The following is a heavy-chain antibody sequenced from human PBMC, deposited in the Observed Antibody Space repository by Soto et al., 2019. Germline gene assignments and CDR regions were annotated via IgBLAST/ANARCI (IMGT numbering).Heavy chain of an antibody. J-gene: IGHJ6*03. CDR3: ARRARPDFYYMDV. CDR2: ISSNGVGT. CDR1: GFTLSGYA. Sequence: GGSLRLSCAASGFTLSGYAMXWVRQAPGKGLEYVSGISSNGVGTYYANSVQGRFTISRDNSKNTVYLQMGSLRPEDMAVYYCARRARPDFYYMDVWGKGTTVTAP. V-gene: IGHV3-64*01. D-gene: IGHD6-6*01.